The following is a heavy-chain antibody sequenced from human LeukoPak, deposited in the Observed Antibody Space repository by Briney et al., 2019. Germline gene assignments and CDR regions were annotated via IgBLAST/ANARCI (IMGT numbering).Heavy chain of an antibody. D-gene: IGHD5-18*01. CDR1: GYTFTGYY. V-gene: IGHV1-2*02. CDR2: INPNSGGA. Sequence: ASVKVSCKASGYTFTGYYMHWVRQAPGQGLEWMGWINPNSGGANYAHKFQGRVTMTRDTSISTAYMELSRLRSDDTAVYYCAIGDTAWREFDYWGQGTLVTVSS. J-gene: IGHJ4*02. CDR3: AIGDTAWREFDY.